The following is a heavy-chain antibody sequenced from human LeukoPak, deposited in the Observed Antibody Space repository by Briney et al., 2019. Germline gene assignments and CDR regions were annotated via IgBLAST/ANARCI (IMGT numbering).Heavy chain of an antibody. CDR3: ARDNGGGYDSSGYKTYYFDY. J-gene: IGHJ4*02. CDR2: IKQDGREK. V-gene: IGHV3-7*01. Sequence: GGSLRLSCAASGFTFSSYWMSWVRQAPGKGLEWVANIKQDGREKYYVDSVKGRFTISRDNAKNSLYLQMNSLRAEDTAVYYCARDNGGGYDSSGYKTYYFDYWGQGTLVTVSS. CDR1: GFTFSSYW. D-gene: IGHD3-22*01.